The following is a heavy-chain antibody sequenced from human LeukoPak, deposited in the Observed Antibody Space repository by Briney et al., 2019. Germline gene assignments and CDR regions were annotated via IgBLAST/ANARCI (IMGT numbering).Heavy chain of an antibody. V-gene: IGHV3-53*01. J-gene: IGHJ5*02. CDR1: GFTVSSNS. Sequence: PGGSLRLSCAASGFTVSSNSMSWVRQAPGKGLEWVSVIYNGGDTYSADSVKGRFTISRDNSKNTLYLQMNSLRAEDTAVYYCAREGAAAGSNWFDPWGQGTLVTVSS. D-gene: IGHD6-13*01. CDR3: AREGAAAGSNWFDP. CDR2: IYNGGDT.